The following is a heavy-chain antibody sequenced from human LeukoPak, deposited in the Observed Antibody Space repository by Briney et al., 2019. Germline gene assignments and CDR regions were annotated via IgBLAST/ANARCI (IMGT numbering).Heavy chain of an antibody. V-gene: IGHV3-20*04. CDR1: GFTFDDYG. CDR3: ARGSVDTAMVWFYFDY. Sequence: PGGSLRLSXAASGFTFDDYGVSWVRQAPGKGLEWVSGINWNGGSTGYADSVKGRFTISRDNAKNSLYLQMNSLRAEDTALYYCARGSVDTAMVWFYFDYWGQGTLVTVSS. J-gene: IGHJ4*02. CDR2: INWNGGST. D-gene: IGHD5-18*01.